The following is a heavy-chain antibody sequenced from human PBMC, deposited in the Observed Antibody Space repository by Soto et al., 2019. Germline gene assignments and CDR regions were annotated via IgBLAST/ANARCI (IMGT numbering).Heavy chain of an antibody. D-gene: IGHD2-21*01. V-gene: IGHV4-4*02. CDR3: ARYCGGRICYLAAFDI. CDR2: IYHSGST. J-gene: IGHJ3*02. Sequence: QMQLQESGPGLVKPSGTLSLTCTVSGVSINSANWWTWVRQSPGKGLEWIGEIYHSGSTNINPSLKRRVTISVDNSKNQIYLELTAGTAADTAVYYYARYCGGRICYLAAFDIWGQGKMVTVSS. CDR1: GVSINSANW.